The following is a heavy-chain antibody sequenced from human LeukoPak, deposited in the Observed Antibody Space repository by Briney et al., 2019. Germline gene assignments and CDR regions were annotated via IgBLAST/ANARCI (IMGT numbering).Heavy chain of an antibody. J-gene: IGHJ4*02. CDR2: INPNSGGT. CDR3: ARDGALWVGDFTFYFDS. CDR1: GYTFTAYY. D-gene: IGHD3-10*01. V-gene: IGHV1-2*04. Sequence: ASVKVSCKASGYTFTAYYLHWVRQAPGQGLEWMGWINPNSGGTNYAQKFKGWVTMTRDTSISTVYMELTRLTSDDTAVYFCARDGALWVGDFTFYFDSWGQGSLVTVSS.